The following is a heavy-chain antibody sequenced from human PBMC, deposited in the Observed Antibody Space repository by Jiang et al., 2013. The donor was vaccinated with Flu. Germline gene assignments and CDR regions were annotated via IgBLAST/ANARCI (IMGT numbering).Heavy chain of an antibody. J-gene: IGHJ4*02. CDR1: GFTSGTYA. V-gene: IGHV3-23*01. CDR2: ISDSGVNT. Sequence: EVQLLESGGGLVQRGGSLRLSCVGSGFTSGTYAMSWVRQAPGKGLEWVSGISDSGVNTYYADSVKGRFTISRDNSRNILFLQMSSLGAEDTAVYYCAKAFANYGGNPWGSFFDYWGQGTLVTV. D-gene: IGHD4-23*01. CDR3: AKAFANYGGNPWGSFFDY.